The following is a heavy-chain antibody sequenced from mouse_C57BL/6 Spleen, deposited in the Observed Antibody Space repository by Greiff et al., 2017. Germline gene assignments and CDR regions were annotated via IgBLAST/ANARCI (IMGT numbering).Heavy chain of an antibody. D-gene: IGHD2-10*02. CDR2: IYPGSGNT. Sequence: QVQLQQSGPELVKPGASVKISCKASGYSFTSYYIHWVKQRPGQGLEWIGWIYPGSGNTKYNEKFKGKATLTADTSSSTAYMQLSSLTSEDSAVYYCEKGYDYYAMDYWGQGTSVTVSS. J-gene: IGHJ4*01. V-gene: IGHV1-66*01. CDR1: GYSFTSYY. CDR3: EKGYDYYAMDY.